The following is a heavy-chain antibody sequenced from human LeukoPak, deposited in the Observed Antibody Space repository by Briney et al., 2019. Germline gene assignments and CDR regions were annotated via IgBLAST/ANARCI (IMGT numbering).Heavy chain of an antibody. V-gene: IGHV3-21*01. CDR2: ISSSSSYI. D-gene: IGHD6-13*01. Sequence: GGSLRLSCAASGFTFSSYSMNWVRQAPGKGLEWVSSISSSSSYIYYADSVKGRFTISRDNAKNSLYLQMNSLRAEDTAVYYCARDPARVAAAGTWGQGTLVTVSS. CDR3: ARDPARVAAAGT. CDR1: GFTFSSYS. J-gene: IGHJ5*02.